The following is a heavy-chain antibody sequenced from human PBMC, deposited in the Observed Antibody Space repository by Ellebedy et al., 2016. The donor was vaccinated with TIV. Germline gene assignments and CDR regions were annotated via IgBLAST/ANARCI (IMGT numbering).Heavy chain of an antibody. Sequence: PGGSLRLSCAASGLTFSCHARSRVRQALGTGLAWDSSIPECGGNTYYADSETGRLTIPRDNSKDTLFLQMNSLRDEDTAIYFCARDPVGVGPAFDVWGQGTMVTVSS. V-gene: IGHV3-23*01. D-gene: IGHD4-23*01. CDR2: IPECGGNT. CDR1: GLTFSCHA. CDR3: ARDPVGVGPAFDV. J-gene: IGHJ3*01.